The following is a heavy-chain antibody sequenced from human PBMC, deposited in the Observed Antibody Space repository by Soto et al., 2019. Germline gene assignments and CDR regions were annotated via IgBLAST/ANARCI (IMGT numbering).Heavy chain of an antibody. CDR1: GYTFTGYY. D-gene: IGHD2-21*02. Sequence: ASVKVCCKASGYTFTGYYMHWVRQAPGQGLEWMGWINPNSGGTNYAQKFQGWVTMTRDTSISTAYMELSRLRSDDTAVYYCARGGTSLAYCGGDCSGYAFDIWGQGTMVTVSS. CDR2: INPNSGGT. V-gene: IGHV1-2*04. J-gene: IGHJ3*02. CDR3: ARGGTSLAYCGGDCSGYAFDI.